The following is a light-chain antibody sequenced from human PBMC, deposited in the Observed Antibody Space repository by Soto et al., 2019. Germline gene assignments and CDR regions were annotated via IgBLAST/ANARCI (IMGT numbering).Light chain of an antibody. CDR1: SSDIVAYNF. J-gene: IGLJ1*01. Sequence: QSALTQPASVSGSPGQSITISCTGTSSDIVAYNFVSWYQHHPGKTPKLLIYEVAYRPTGISNRFSGSKSANTASLTISGLQAEDEADYFCASYRSATTSPYVFRSGIKVTV. CDR2: EVA. V-gene: IGLV2-14*01. CDR3: ASYRSATTSPYV.